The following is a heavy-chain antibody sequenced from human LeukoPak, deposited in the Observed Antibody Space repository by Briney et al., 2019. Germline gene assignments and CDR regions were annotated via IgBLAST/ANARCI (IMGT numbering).Heavy chain of an antibody. CDR2: IYYSGST. CDR3: AREKGAYYYDSSGFHFDY. CDR1: GGSISSYY. J-gene: IGHJ4*02. V-gene: IGHV4-59*01. Sequence: PSETLSLTCTVSGGSISSYYWSWIRQPPGKGLEWIGYIYYSGSTNYNPSLKSRVTISVDTSKNQFSLKLSSVTAADTAVYYCAREKGAYYYDSSGFHFDYWGQGTLVTVSS. D-gene: IGHD3-22*01.